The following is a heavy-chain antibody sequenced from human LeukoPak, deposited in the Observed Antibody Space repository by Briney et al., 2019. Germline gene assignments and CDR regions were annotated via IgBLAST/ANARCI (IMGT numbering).Heavy chain of an antibody. D-gene: IGHD7-27*01. CDR2: ISGSASST. CDR3: APRPGWGPLPDY. V-gene: IGHV3-23*01. CDR1: GFTFSSYA. Sequence: GGSLRLSCAASGFTFSSYAMNWVRQAPGKGLEWVSGISGSASSTYYADSVKGRFTISRDNAKNSLYLQMNSLRAEDTAVYYCAPRPGWGPLPDYWGQGTLVTVSS. J-gene: IGHJ4*02.